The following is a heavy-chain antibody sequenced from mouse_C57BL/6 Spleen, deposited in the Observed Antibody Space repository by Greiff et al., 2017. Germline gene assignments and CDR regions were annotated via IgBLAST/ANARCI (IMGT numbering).Heavy chain of an antibody. CDR1: GYTFTSYW. J-gene: IGHJ2*01. Sequence: QVQLQQPGAELVMPGASVKLSCKASGYTFTSYWMHWVKQRPGQGLEWIGEIDPSDSYTNYNQKFKGKSTLTVDKSSSTAYMQLSSLTSEDSAVYYCARTPDGYIDYWGQGTTLTVSS. D-gene: IGHD2-3*01. CDR2: IDPSDSYT. CDR3: ARTPDGYIDY. V-gene: IGHV1-69*01.